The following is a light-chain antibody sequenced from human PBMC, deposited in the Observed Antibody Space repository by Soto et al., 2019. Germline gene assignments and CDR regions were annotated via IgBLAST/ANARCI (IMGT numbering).Light chain of an antibody. V-gene: IGLV2-14*03. CDR1: RSDIGGYNF. CDR2: DVS. Sequence: QSALTQPASVSGSPGQSITITCTGTRSDIGGYNFVSWYQQHPGEVPKLMLYDVSIRPSGVSNRFSGSKSGNTASLTISGLQAEDEADYYCTSWTTSTTMIFGGGTKVTV. J-gene: IGLJ2*01. CDR3: TSWTTSTTMI.